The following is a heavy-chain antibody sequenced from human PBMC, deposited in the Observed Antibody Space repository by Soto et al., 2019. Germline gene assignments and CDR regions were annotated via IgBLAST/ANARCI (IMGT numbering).Heavy chain of an antibody. V-gene: IGHV3-23*01. Sequence: EVQLLESGGGLVQPGGSLRLSCAASGFTFSSYAMSWVRQAPGKGLEWVSAISGSGGSTYYADSVKGRFTISRDNSKNTLYLQIDSLRGEDTAVYYCAKFVCDCGGDFYEYYFDYWGQGPLVTVSS. CDR2: ISGSGGST. CDR3: AKFVCDCGGDFYEYYFDY. J-gene: IGHJ4*02. D-gene: IGHD2-21*01. CDR1: GFTFSSYA.